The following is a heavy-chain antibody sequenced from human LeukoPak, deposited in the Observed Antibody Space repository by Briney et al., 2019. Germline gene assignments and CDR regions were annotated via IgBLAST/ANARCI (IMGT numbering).Heavy chain of an antibody. J-gene: IGHJ4*02. CDR2: IYSGDNA. D-gene: IGHD3-16*01. V-gene: IGHV3-66*02. Sequence: GGSLRLPCAASGFTVSNNYMSWVRQAPGKGLEWVSVIYSGDNAYYVESVKGRFTISRDNSKNTLFLQMNRLRAEDTAVYYCAGRRVLDASFDYWGQGTLVTVSS. CDR1: GFTVSNNY. CDR3: AGRRVLDASFDY.